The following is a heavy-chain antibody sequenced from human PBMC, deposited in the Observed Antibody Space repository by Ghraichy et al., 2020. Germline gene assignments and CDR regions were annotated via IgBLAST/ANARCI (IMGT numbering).Heavy chain of an antibody. CDR2: ISAYHGNT. CDR1: GYTFTSYA. Sequence: ASVKVSCKASGYTFTSYAISWVRQAPGQGLEWMGWISAYHGNTNYAQKLQGRVTMTTDTSTSTAYMELRSLRSDDTAVYYCARVVYCYSRGDYWGQGTLVTVSS. V-gene: IGHV1-18*01. J-gene: IGHJ4*02. CDR3: ARVVYCYSRGDY. D-gene: IGHD2-8*01.